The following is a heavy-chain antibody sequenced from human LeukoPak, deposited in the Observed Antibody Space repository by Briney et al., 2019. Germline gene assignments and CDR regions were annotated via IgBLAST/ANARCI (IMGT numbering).Heavy chain of an antibody. D-gene: IGHD3-3*01. J-gene: IGHJ4*02. CDR3: ARDGHYDFWSGYYYLPLFDY. CDR2: ISAYNGNT. V-gene: IGHV1-18*01. Sequence: ASVKVSCKASGYTFTSYGISWVRQAPGQGLEWMGWISAYNGNTNYAQKLQGRVTMTTDTSTSTAYMELRSLRSDDTAVYHCARDGHYDFWSGYYYLPLFDYWGQGTLVTVSS. CDR1: GYTFTSYG.